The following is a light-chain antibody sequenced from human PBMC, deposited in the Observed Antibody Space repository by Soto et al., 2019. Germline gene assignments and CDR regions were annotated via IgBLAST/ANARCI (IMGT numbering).Light chain of an antibody. J-gene: IGKJ4*01. V-gene: IGKV1-5*03. CDR3: QQYNSYSLLT. Sequence: DIQMTQSPSTLSASVGDRVTITCRASQKINNWLAWYQQKPGKPPKLLISKASNLESGVPSRFSGSGSETEFTLTIISLQPDDFGTYYCQQYNSYSLLTFAGGTRVDIK. CDR1: QKINNW. CDR2: KAS.